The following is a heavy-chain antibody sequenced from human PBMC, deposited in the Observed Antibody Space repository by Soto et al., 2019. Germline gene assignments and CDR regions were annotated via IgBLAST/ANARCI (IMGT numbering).Heavy chain of an antibody. Sequence: GGSLRLSCAASGVTFSNAWMDWVRQAPGKGLVWVSRINSDGSSTSYADSVKGRFTISRDNAKNTLYLQMNSLRAEDTAVYYCARGSGTVIDYWGQGTLVTVSS. CDR2: INSDGSST. D-gene: IGHD4-17*01. J-gene: IGHJ4*02. CDR1: GVTFSNAW. CDR3: ARGSGTVIDY. V-gene: IGHV3-74*01.